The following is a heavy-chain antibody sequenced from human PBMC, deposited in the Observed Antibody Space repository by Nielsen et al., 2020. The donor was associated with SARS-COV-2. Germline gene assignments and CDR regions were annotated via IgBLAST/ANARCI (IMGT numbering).Heavy chain of an antibody. CDR3: AKEPSSSWYVFDY. V-gene: IGHV3-23*01. Sequence: GGSLRLSCAASGFTFSSYAMSWVRQAPGKGLEWVPGISGSGGSTYYADSVKGRFTISRDNSKNTLYLQMNSLRAEDTAVYYCAKEPSSSWYVFDYWGQGTLVTVSS. CDR2: ISGSGGST. CDR1: GFTFSSYA. J-gene: IGHJ4*02. D-gene: IGHD6-13*01.